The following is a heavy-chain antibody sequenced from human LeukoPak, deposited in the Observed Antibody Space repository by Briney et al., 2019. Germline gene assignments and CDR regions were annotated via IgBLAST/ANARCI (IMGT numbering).Heavy chain of an antibody. Sequence: PGRSLRLSCAASGFTFSSYGMHWVRQAPGKGLEWVAVISYDGSNKYYADSVKGRFAISRDNSKNTLYLQKNSLRAEDTAVYYCAKDILPRDYGDYAGVVWGQGTLVTVSS. CDR1: GFTFSSYG. CDR2: ISYDGSNK. J-gene: IGHJ4*02. V-gene: IGHV3-30*18. CDR3: AKDILPRDYGDYAGVV. D-gene: IGHD4-17*01.